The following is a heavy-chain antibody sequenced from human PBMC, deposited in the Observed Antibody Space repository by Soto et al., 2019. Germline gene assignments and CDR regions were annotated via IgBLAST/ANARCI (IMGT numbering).Heavy chain of an antibody. J-gene: IGHJ4*02. CDR2: IYYSGST. D-gene: IGHD3-22*01. Sequence: SETLSLTCTVSGGSISSYYWSWIRQPPGKGLEWIGYIYYSGSTNYNPSLKSRVTISVDTSKNQFSLKLSSVTAADTAVYYCARALYYYDSSGYFDYWGQGTLVTVSS. CDR1: GGSISSYY. CDR3: ARALYYYDSSGYFDY. V-gene: IGHV4-59*01.